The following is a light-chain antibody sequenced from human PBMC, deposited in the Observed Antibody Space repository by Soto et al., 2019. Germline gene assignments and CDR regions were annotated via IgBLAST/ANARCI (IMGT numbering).Light chain of an antibody. CDR1: QSISSTY. V-gene: IGKV3-20*01. CDR3: QQYGTSPWT. CDR2: GAS. J-gene: IGKJ1*01. Sequence: EIVLTQSPGTLSLSPGEGATLSCRASQSISSTYLAWYQQKPGQAPRLLIYGASSRATGIPDRFSVSGSGTDFSLTISRLEPEDLAVYYCQQYGTSPWTFGQGTKVDIK.